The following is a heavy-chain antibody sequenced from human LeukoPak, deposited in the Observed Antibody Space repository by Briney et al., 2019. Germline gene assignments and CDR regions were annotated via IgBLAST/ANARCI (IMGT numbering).Heavy chain of an antibody. CDR2: IFSRSESI. V-gene: IGHV3-21*01. J-gene: IGHJ4*02. Sequence: GGSLRLSCAASGFTFGAYTMDWVRQAPGKGLEWVSCIFSRSESIFYADSVKGRFTISRDNAKNSLYLQMDSLRAEDTAVYYCARDFLHSSTSRPFDYWGQGTLVTVSS. D-gene: IGHD2-2*01. CDR3: ARDFLHSSTSRPFDY. CDR1: GFTFGAYT.